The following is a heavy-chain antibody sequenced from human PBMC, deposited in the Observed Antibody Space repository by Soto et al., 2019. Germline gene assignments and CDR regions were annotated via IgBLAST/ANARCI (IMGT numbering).Heavy chain of an antibody. Sequence: GGSLRLSCTVSGFAFNNYGINWVRQAPGKGLEWVSSISKSDYTYYSDSVKGRFVISRDNAKSSVSLQMNTLRVEDTAVYYCAREDSIIIPAVSDFWGQGTLVTVSS. CDR1: GFAFNNYG. CDR2: ISKSDYT. J-gene: IGHJ4*02. CDR3: AREDSIIIPAVSDF. V-gene: IGHV3-21*01. D-gene: IGHD2-2*01.